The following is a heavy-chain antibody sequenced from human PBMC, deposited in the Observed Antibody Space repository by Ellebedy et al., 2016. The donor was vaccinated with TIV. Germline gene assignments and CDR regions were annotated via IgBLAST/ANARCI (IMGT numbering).Heavy chain of an antibody. CDR1: GFTFGDYA. CDR2: NRNKAYGGTT. D-gene: IGHD3-22*01. CDR3: ARDLGSGYYPYYFDH. J-gene: IGHJ4*02. V-gene: IGHV3-49*03. Sequence: GESLKISCTGFGFTFGDYAMTWFRQAPGTGLEWVGFNRNKAYGGTTEYAASVKGRFSISRDDVKGIAYQQMNSLKSEDTAVYFCARDLGSGYYPYYFDHWGQGTLVTVSS.